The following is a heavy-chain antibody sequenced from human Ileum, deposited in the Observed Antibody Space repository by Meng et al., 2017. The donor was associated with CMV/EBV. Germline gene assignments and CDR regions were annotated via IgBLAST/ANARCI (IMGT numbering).Heavy chain of an antibody. CDR1: GSAFCNFC. CDR2: ITGSGGST. V-gene: IGHV3-23*01. Sequence: YGSAFCNFCVRWVRQTPGKGLEWVFAITGSGGSTYYADSLKGRFTISRDNSTNPLYLQMNSLRAEDTAVYYCAKGRTGDNEPIDFDYWGQGTLVTVSS. J-gene: IGHJ4*02. CDR3: AKGRTGDNEPIDFDY. D-gene: IGHD4-17*01.